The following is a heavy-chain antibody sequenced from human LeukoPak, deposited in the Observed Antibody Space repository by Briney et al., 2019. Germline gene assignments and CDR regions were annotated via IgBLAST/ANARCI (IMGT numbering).Heavy chain of an antibody. D-gene: IGHD6-19*01. CDR2: ISSSGGTI. CDR3: ARVIAVAGPDYFDY. CDR1: GFTFSDYY. J-gene: IGHJ4*02. V-gene: IGHV3-11*01. Sequence: GGSLRLSRAVSGFTFSDYYMSWIRQAPGKGLEWVSYISSSGGTIYYADSVKGRFTISRDSAKNSLYLQMNSLRAEDTAVYYCARVIAVAGPDYFDYWGQGTLVTVSS.